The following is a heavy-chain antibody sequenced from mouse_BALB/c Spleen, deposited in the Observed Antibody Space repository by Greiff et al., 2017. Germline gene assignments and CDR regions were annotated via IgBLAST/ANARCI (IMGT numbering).Heavy chain of an antibody. CDR2: IWAGGST. D-gene: IGHD2-14*01. V-gene: IGHV2-9*02. Sequence: VQLQESGPGLVAPSQSLSITCTVSGFSLTSYGVHWVRQPPGKGLEWLGVIWAGGSTNYNSALMSRLSISKDNSKSQVFLKMNSLQTDDTAMYYCARDRGYRDLAWFAYWGQGTLVTVSA. CDR1: GFSLTSYG. J-gene: IGHJ3*01. CDR3: ARDRGYRDLAWFAY.